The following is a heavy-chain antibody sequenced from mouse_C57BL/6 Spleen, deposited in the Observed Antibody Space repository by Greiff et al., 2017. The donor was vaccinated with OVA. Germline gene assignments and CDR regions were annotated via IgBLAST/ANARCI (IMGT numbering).Heavy chain of an antibody. J-gene: IGHJ3*01. V-gene: IGHV5-16*01. CDR3: ARGKTYYGSSYWFAY. CDR1: GFTFSDYY. Sequence: EVKLVESAGGLVQPGSSMKLSCTASGFTFSDYYMAWVRQVPEKGLGWVANINYDGSSTYYLDSLKSRFIISRDNAKNILYLQMSSLKSEDTATYYCARGKTYYGSSYWFAYWGQGTLVTVSA. CDR2: INYDGSST. D-gene: IGHD1-1*01.